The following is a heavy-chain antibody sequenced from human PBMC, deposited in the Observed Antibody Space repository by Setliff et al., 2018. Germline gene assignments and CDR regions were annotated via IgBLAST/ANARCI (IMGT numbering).Heavy chain of an antibody. J-gene: IGHJ6*03. V-gene: IGHV1-69*05. CDR3: VREGVDTRASTDYRYYMDV. D-gene: IGHD5-18*01. CDR2: TIPMFGST. Sequence: SVKVSCKASGDTFRSYGISWVRQAPGQGLEWMGGTIPMFGSTSYAQKFQGRFTIITDESTTTAYMELSSLGSEDTAVYYCVREGVDTRASTDYRYYMDVWGKGTTVTVSS. CDR1: GDTFRSYG.